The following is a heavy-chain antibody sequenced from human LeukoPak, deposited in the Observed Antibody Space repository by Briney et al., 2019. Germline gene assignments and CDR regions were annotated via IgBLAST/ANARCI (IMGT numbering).Heavy chain of an antibody. CDR3: ANRVAQHDS. Sequence: GGSLRLSCTASGFTFSNYGMHWVRQAPGKGLEWVAVISFDGNEKYYVDSVKGRSTISRDNSKNTLYLQMNSLTAEDTGVYYCANRVAQHDSWGQGTLVTVSS. D-gene: IGHD3-16*01. V-gene: IGHV3-33*08. J-gene: IGHJ5*02. CDR2: ISFDGNEK. CDR1: GFTFSNYG.